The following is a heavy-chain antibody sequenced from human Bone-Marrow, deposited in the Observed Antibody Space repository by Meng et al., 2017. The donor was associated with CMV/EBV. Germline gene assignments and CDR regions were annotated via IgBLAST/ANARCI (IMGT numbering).Heavy chain of an antibody. V-gene: IGHV3-11*01. J-gene: IGHJ3*02. CDR1: GFTFSDYY. CDR3: ARTYDYVWGSYRYNGGHGFDI. CDR2: ISSSGRTI. Sequence: GESLKISCAASGFTFSDYYMSWIRQAPGKGLEWVSYISSSGRTIYYADSVKGRFTISRDNAKNSLYLQMNSLRAEDAAVYYCARTYDYVWGSYRYNGGHGFDIWGQGTMVTVSS. D-gene: IGHD3-16*02.